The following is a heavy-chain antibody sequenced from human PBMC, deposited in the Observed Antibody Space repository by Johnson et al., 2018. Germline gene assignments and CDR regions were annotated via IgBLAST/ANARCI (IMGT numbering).Heavy chain of an antibody. CDR3: ARSLRTKLEGALDI. Sequence: VQLVESGGGLVKPGGSLRLSCAASGFTFSSYSMTWVRQAPGKGLEWVASISGSSSHIYNAESVKGRLTNSRDNAKNSLYLQMNSLRAEDRAVYYCARSLRTKLEGALDIWGQGTMVTVSS. D-gene: IGHD3-3*01. CDR1: GFTFSSYS. CDR2: ISGSSSHI. J-gene: IGHJ3*02. V-gene: IGHV3-21*06.